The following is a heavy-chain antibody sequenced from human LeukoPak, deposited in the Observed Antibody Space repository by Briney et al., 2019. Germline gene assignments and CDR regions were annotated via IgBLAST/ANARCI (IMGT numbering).Heavy chain of an antibody. CDR3: ARDTYCTNGVCYLDY. V-gene: IGHV4-38-2*02. Sequence: PSETLSLTCAVSGYFISTGYYWGWIRPPPGKGLEWIGSLYHSGSTYYNPSLKSRVTISVDTSKNHFSLKLSSVTAADTAVYYCARDTYCTNGVCYLDYWGQGTLVTVSS. J-gene: IGHJ4*02. CDR1: GYFISTGYY. CDR2: LYHSGST. D-gene: IGHD2-8*01.